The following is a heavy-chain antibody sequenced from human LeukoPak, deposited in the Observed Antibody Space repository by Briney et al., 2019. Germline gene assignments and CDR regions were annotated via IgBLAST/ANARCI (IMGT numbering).Heavy chain of an antibody. V-gene: IGHV3-7*03. CDR1: GFTFRKYW. CDR2: IAANGNDK. Sequence: GGALRLSCAASGFTFRKYWMAWVRQAPGRGLEWVATIAANGNDKDYEDALQGRFTISRDNARNSLSLRIDSLRAEDTAQYYCAREVFFQFDNWGQGALVTVSS. D-gene: IGHD1-14*01. CDR3: AREVFFQFDN. J-gene: IGHJ4*02.